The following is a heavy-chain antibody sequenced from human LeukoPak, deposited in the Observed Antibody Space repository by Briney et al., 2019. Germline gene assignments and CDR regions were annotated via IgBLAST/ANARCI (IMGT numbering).Heavy chain of an antibody. CDR2: IRYDGSIK. J-gene: IGHJ6*03. Sequence: GGSLRLSCAASGFIFSSYGMHWVRQAPGKGLEWGAFIRYDGSIKYYADSVKGRFTISRDNSKNTLYLQMSSLTAEDTAVYYCAKDNVKVTTIRRVPHYMDVWGKGATVTISS. CDR1: GFIFSSYG. V-gene: IGHV3-30*02. CDR3: AKDNVKVTTIRRVPHYMDV. D-gene: IGHD5-12*01.